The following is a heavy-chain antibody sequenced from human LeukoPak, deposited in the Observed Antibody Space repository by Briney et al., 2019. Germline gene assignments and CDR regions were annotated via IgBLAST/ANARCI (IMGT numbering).Heavy chain of an antibody. CDR1: GGSISSYY. Sequence: SETLSLTCTVSGGSISSYYWSWIRQPAGKGLEWIGRIYTSGSTNYNPSLKSRVTISVDKSKNQFSLKLSSVTAADTAVYYCARVVSSGWYYDYWGQGTLVTVSS. D-gene: IGHD6-19*01. J-gene: IGHJ4*02. CDR3: ARVVSSGWYYDY. CDR2: IYTSGST. V-gene: IGHV4-4*07.